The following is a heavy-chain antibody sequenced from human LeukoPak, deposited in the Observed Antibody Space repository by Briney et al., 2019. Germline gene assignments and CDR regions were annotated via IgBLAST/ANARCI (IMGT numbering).Heavy chain of an antibody. D-gene: IGHD2-2*01. J-gene: IGHJ3*02. Sequence: GGSLRLSCAASGFTLSSYWMSWVRQAPGKGLEGVANIKQDGSEKYYVDSVKGRFTISRDNAKNSLYLQMNSLRAEDTAVYYCARQYCSSTSCFYAFDIWGQGTMVTVSS. CDR2: IKQDGSEK. CDR3: ARQYCSSTSCFYAFDI. V-gene: IGHV3-7*03. CDR1: GFTLSSYW.